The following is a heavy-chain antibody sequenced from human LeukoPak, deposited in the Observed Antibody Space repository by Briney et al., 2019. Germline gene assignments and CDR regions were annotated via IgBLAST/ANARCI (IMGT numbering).Heavy chain of an antibody. CDR1: GFTLSSYS. Sequence: GGSLRLSCVASGFTLSSYSMNWVRQAPGKGLEWVSSISSGSSYISYADSVEGRFTISRDNAKNSLYLQMSSLRAEDTAVYYCAPQLYGGSDYWGQGTLVTVSS. J-gene: IGHJ4*02. D-gene: IGHD4-23*01. CDR3: APQLYGGSDY. CDR2: ISSGSSYI. V-gene: IGHV3-21*01.